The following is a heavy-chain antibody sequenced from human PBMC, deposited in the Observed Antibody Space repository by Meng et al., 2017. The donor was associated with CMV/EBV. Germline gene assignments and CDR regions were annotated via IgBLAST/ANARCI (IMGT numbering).Heavy chain of an antibody. Sequence: GSLRLSCTVSGGSVSSGSYYWSWIRQPPGKGLEWIGHIYYSGSINYNPSLKSRVTMSVDTSKNQFSLKLSSVTAADTAVYYCASQYSGTYYREFDYWGQGTLVTVSS. V-gene: IGHV4-61*01. CDR1: GGSVSSGSYY. CDR2: IYYSGSI. J-gene: IGHJ4*02. CDR3: ASQYSGTYYREFDY. D-gene: IGHD1-26*01.